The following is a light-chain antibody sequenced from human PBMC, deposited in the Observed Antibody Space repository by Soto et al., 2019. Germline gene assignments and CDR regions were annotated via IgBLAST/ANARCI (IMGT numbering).Light chain of an antibody. V-gene: IGLV2-14*01. CDR3: SSYTRSTLYV. CDR1: SSDVGSYNY. CDR2: EVS. J-gene: IGLJ1*01. Sequence: QSALSQPASVSGSPGQSITISCTGTSSDVGSYNYVSWYQQHPGKAPKLMIYEVSNRPSGVSYRFSGSKSGNTASLTISGLQAEDEADYYCSSYTRSTLYVFGTGTKVTVL.